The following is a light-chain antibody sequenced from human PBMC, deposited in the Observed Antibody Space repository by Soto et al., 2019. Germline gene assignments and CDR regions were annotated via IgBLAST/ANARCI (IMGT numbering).Light chain of an antibody. J-gene: IGKJ1*01. CDR2: KAS. CDR3: QHYNSYSEA. Sequence: DGHMTQSPSTLSGSVGDRVTITCRASQTISSWLAWYQQKPGKAPKLLIYKASTLKSGVPSRFSGSGSGTEFTLTISSLQPDDFATYYCQHYNSYSEAFGQGTKVDI. CDR1: QTISSW. V-gene: IGKV1-5*03.